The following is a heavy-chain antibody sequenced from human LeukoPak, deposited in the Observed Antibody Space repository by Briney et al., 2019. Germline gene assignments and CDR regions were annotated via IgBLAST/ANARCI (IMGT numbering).Heavy chain of an antibody. J-gene: IGHJ4*02. CDR1: GYSISSGYY. CDR2: IYHSGST. CDR3: ARHKYYYGSGSYYNTLYYFDY. V-gene: IGHV4-38-2*02. Sequence: SETLSLTCTVSGYSISSGYYWGWIRQPPGKGLEWIGSIYHSGSTYYNPSLKSRVTISVDTSKNQFSLKLSSVTAADTAVYYCARHKYYYGSGSYYNTLYYFDYWGQGTLVTVSS. D-gene: IGHD3-10*01.